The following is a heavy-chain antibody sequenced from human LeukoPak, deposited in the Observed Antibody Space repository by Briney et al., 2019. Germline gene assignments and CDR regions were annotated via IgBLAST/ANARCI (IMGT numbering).Heavy chain of an antibody. V-gene: IGHV3-21*01. Sequence: GGSLRLSCAASGFTFSSYSMNWVRQAPGKGLEWVSSISSSSSYIYYADSVKGRFTISRDNAKNSLYLQMNSLRAEDTAVYYCAREYSSGWSSKYYFDYWGQGTLATVSS. J-gene: IGHJ4*02. CDR3: AREYSSGWSSKYYFDY. CDR1: GFTFSSYS. CDR2: ISSSSSYI. D-gene: IGHD6-19*01.